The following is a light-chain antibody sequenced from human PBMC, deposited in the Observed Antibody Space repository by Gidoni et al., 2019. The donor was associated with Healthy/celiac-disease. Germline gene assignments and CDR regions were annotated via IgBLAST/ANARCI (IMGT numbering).Light chain of an antibody. CDR3: LQHNSYPWT. V-gene: IGKV1-17*01. J-gene: IGKJ1*01. CDR1: QGIRND. Sequence: DIQMTQSPSSLSASVGDRVTITCRASQGIRNDVGWYQQKPGKAPKRLIYAASRLQSGVPSRCSGSGSGTEFTLTISSLQPEDFATYYCLQHNSYPWTFGQGTKVEIK. CDR2: AAS.